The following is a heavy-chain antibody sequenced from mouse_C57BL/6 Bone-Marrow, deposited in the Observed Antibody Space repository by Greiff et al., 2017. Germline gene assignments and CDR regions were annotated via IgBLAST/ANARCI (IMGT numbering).Heavy chain of an antibody. J-gene: IGHJ4*01. V-gene: IGHV1-5*01. CDR1: GYTFTSYW. Sequence: VQLQQSGTVLARPGASVKMSCKTSGYTFTSYWMHWVKQRPGQGLEWIGAIYPGNSDTSYNQKFKGKAKMTAVTTASTAYLELSSLTNEDAAVYDCTRLNWEDAMDYWGQGTSVTVSS. CDR2: IYPGNSDT. D-gene: IGHD4-1*01. CDR3: TRLNWEDAMDY.